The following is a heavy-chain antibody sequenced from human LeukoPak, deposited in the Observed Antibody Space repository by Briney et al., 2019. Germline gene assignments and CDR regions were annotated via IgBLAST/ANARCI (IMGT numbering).Heavy chain of an antibody. CDR1: GFTFSSYA. J-gene: IGHJ5*02. V-gene: IGHV3-23*01. Sequence: GGSLRLSCAASGFTFSSYAMSWVRQAPGKGLEWVSVISGSGGSTYYADSVKGRFTISRDNSKNTLYLQMNSLRVEDTAVYYCAVVPAAIPNWFDPWGQGTLVTVSS. CDR3: AVVPAAIPNWFDP. CDR2: ISGSGGST. D-gene: IGHD2-2*01.